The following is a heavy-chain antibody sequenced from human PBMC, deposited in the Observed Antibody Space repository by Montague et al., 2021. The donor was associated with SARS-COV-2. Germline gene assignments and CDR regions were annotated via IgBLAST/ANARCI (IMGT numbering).Heavy chain of an antibody. CDR2: INHSGST. V-gene: IGHV4-34*01. J-gene: IGHJ6*02. Sequence: SETLSLTCAVYGGSFSGYYWSWIRQPPGKRLEWIGEINHSGSTNYNPSLKSRVTISVDTSKNQFSLKLGSVTAADTAVYYCARVRYYGSGTSLGMDVWGQGTTVAVSS. CDR3: ARVRYYGSGTSLGMDV. CDR1: GGSFSGYY. D-gene: IGHD3-10*01.